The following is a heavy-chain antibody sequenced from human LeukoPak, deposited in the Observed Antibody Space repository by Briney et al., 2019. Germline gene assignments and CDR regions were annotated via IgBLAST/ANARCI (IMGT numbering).Heavy chain of an antibody. D-gene: IGHD6-13*01. J-gene: IGHJ4*02. CDR1: GFTFSSYG. Sequence: PGGSLRLSCAASGFTFSSYGIQRVRQAPGKGLEWVVVISYDGSNKYYADSVKGRFTISRDNSKNTLYLQMNSLRAEDTAVYYCAKDRSSTWSFDYWGQGTLVTVSS. V-gene: IGHV3-30*18. CDR3: AKDRSSTWSFDY. CDR2: ISYDGSNK.